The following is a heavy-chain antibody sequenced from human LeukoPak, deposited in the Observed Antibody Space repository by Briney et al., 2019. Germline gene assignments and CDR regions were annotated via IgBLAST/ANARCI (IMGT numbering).Heavy chain of an antibody. Sequence: GGSLRLSCAASGFTFSSYGMHWVRQAPGKGLEWVAVIWYDGSNKYYADSVKGRFTISRDNSKNTLYLQMNSLRAEDTAVYYCAKRGMVPLGMSFDYWGQGTLVTVSS. D-gene: IGHD4-23*01. J-gene: IGHJ4*02. V-gene: IGHV3-33*06. CDR1: GFTFSSYG. CDR2: IWYDGSNK. CDR3: AKRGMVPLGMSFDY.